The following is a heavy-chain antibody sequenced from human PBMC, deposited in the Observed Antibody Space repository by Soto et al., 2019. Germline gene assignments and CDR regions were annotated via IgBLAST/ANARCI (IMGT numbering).Heavy chain of an antibody. CDR3: AATLDWGSYDFGGYPS. J-gene: IGHJ4*02. CDR2: INPGPNSA. D-gene: IGHD2-15*01. Sequence: ASVKVSCKASNDSLSSHFIHWVRQAPGEGLEWMGIINPGPNSASYSKEFQGRLTLTSDMSTRTVYMDLSSLTSEDTAIYYCAATLDWGSYDFGGYPSWGLGTPVTVSS. V-gene: IGHV1-46*01. CDR1: NDSLSSHF.